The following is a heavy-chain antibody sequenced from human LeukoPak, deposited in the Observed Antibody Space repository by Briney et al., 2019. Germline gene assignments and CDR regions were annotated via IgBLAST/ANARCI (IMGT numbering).Heavy chain of an antibody. CDR3: ARGGGLYGSGSYYYYYMDV. J-gene: IGHJ6*03. D-gene: IGHD3-10*01. V-gene: IGHV3-20*04. CDR2: INWNGGST. Sequence: GGSLRLSCAASGFTFDDYGMSWVRQAPGKGLEWVSGINWNGGSTGYADSVKGRFTISRDNAKNSLYLQMNSLRAEDTALYYRARGGGLYGSGSYYYYYMDVWGKGTTVTVSS. CDR1: GFTFDDYG.